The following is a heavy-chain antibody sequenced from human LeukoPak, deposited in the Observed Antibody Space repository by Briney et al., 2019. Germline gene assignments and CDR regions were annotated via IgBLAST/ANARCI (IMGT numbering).Heavy chain of an antibody. CDR2: IIPIFGTA. CDR1: GGTFSSYA. V-gene: IGHV1-69*05. Sequence: SVKVSCKASGGTFSSYAISWVRQAPRQGLEWMGGIIPIFGTANYAQKFQGRVTITTDESTSTAYMELSSLRSEDTAVYYCARGGYDFWSGYYPYYYYYMDVWGKGTTVTVSS. CDR3: ARGGYDFWSGYYPYYYYYMDV. J-gene: IGHJ6*03. D-gene: IGHD3-3*01.